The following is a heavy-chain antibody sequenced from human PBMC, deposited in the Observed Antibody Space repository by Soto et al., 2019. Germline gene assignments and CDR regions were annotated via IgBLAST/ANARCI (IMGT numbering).Heavy chain of an antibody. J-gene: IGHJ4*02. V-gene: IGHV1-69*02. CDR1: GGTFSSYT. CDR2: IIPILGIA. CDR3: AGDYGHIPFDY. Sequence: QVQLVQSGAEVKKPGSSVKVSCKASGGTFSSYTNSWVRQAPGQGLEWMGRIIPILGIANYAQKFQGRVTITADKSTSTAYMELSSLRSADAAVYYCAGDYGHIPFDYWGQGTLVTVSS. D-gene: IGHD4-17*01.